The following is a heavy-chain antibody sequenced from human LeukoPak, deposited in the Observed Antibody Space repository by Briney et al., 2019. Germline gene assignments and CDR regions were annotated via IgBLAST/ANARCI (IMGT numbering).Heavy chain of an antibody. D-gene: IGHD2-15*01. V-gene: IGHV3-21*01. CDR1: GFTFSSYS. J-gene: IGHJ3*02. CDR2: ISSSSSYI. CDR3: ARGYCSGGSCYSGDAFDI. Sequence: PGGSLRLSCAASGFTFSSYSMNWVRQAPGKGLEWVSSISSSSSYIYYADSVKGRFTISRDNAKNSLYLQMNSLRAEDTAVYYCARGYCSGGSCYSGDAFDIWGQGTMVTVSS.